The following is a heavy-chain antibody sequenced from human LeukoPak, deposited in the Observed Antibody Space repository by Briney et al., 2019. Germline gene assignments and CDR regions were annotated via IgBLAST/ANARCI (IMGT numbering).Heavy chain of an antibody. Sequence: SETLSLTCTVSGYSISSGYYWGCIRQPPGKGLEWIGSIDQSGSTYYNPSLKSRVTISVDTSKNQFSLKLSSVTAADTAVYYCARVWYYDSSGYYKWFDPWGQGTLVTVSS. V-gene: IGHV4-38-2*02. CDR1: GYSISSGYY. D-gene: IGHD3-22*01. CDR3: ARVWYYDSSGYYKWFDP. CDR2: IDQSGST. J-gene: IGHJ5*02.